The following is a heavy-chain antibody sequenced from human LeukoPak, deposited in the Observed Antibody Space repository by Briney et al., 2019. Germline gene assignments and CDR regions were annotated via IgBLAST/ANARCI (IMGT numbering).Heavy chain of an antibody. CDR1: GGSISSYY. D-gene: IGHD3-10*01. V-gene: IGHV4-59*01. CDR3: ARVSRDVEGYYYYMDV. CDR2: IYYSGST. Sequence: SETLSLTCTVSGGSISSYYWSWIRQPPGKGLEWIGYIYYSGSTNYNPPLKSRVTISVDTSKNQFSLKLSSATAADTAVYYCARVSRDVEGYYYYMDVWGKGTTVTVSS. J-gene: IGHJ6*03.